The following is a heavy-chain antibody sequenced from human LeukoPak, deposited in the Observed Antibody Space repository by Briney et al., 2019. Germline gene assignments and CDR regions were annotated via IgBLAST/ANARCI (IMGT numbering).Heavy chain of an antibody. J-gene: IGHJ3*02. D-gene: IGHD1-26*01. CDR3: ARDPRASGSYLYAFDI. CDR1: GFTFSSYW. V-gene: IGHV3-7*01. Sequence: GGSLRLSCAASGFTFSSYWMSWVRQAPGKGLEWVANIKQDGREKYYVDSVKGRFTIARDTAKNSLYLQIKSLRAEDTAVYYCARDPRASGSYLYAFDIWGQGTMVTVSS. CDR2: IKQDGREK.